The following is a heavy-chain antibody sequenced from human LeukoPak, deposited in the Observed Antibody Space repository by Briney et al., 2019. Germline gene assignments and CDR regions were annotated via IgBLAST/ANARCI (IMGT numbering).Heavy chain of an antibody. CDR2: ISGSGGST. CDR3: ANHITMVRGVIAY. V-gene: IGHV3-23*01. D-gene: IGHD3-10*01. J-gene: IGHJ4*02. Sequence: GGSLRLSCAASGFTFSSYAMSWVRQAPGEGLEWVSAISGSGGSTYYADSVKGWFTISRDNSKNTLYLQMNSLRAEDTAVYYCANHITMVRGVIAYWGQGTLVTVSS. CDR1: GFTFSSYA.